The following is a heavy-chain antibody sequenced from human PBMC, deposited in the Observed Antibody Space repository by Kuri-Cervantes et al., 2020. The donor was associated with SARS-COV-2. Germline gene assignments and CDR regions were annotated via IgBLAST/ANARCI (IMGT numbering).Heavy chain of an antibody. CDR3: ATHDYGDYFWAGLFDY. CDR1: GFTFSSYD. Sequence: GESLKISCAASGFTFSSYDMHWVRQATGKGLEWVSAIGTAGDPYYPGSVKGRFTISRDNAKNSLYLQMNSLRDEDTAVYYCATHDYGDYFWAGLFDYWGQGTLVTVSS. J-gene: IGHJ4*02. CDR2: IGTAGDP. V-gene: IGHV3-13*05. D-gene: IGHD4-17*01.